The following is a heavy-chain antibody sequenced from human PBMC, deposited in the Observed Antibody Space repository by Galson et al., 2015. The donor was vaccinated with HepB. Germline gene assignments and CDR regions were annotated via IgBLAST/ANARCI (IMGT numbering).Heavy chain of an antibody. CDR2: IIPILGIA. CDR3: ASYPDSSGYQGYYYYYGMDV. D-gene: IGHD3-22*01. CDR1: GGTFSSYT. J-gene: IGHJ6*02. Sequence: SVKVSCKASGGTFSSYTISWVRQAPGQGLEWMGRIIPILGIANYAQKFQGRVTITADKSTSTAYMELSSLRSEDTAVYYCASYPDSSGYQGYYYYYGMDVWGQGTTVTVSS. V-gene: IGHV1-69*02.